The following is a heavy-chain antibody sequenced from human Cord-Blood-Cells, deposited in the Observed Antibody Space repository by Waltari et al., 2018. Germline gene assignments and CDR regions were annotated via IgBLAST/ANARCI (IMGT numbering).Heavy chain of an antibody. CDR1: GGSFRGYY. CDR2: INHSGST. D-gene: IGHD6-19*01. CDR3: ARTGYSSGWSDAFDI. J-gene: IGHJ3*02. V-gene: IGHV4-34*01. Sequence: QVQLQQWGAGLLKPSETLSLTCAVYGGSFRGYYWSWIRQPPGKGLEWIGEINHSGSTNYNPSLKSRVTISVDTSKNQFSLKLSSVTAADTAVYYCARTGYSSGWSDAFDIWGQGTMVTVSS.